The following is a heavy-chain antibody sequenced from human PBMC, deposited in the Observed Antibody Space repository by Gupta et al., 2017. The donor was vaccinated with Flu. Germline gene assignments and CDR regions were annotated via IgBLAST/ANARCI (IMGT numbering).Heavy chain of an antibody. CDR3: AGEGRSTIPLDY. CDR2: SRNKNNGYTT. D-gene: IGHD2-21*01. Sequence: SDYYMDWDRQSPGKGLEWIGRSRNKNNGYTTEYAASEKGRFTGSRDGSKGVIHREMSGLRSEDTAVYYCAGEGRSTIPLDYGSQGAQVTVSS. J-gene: IGHJ4*02. V-gene: IGHV3-72*01. CDR1: SDYY.